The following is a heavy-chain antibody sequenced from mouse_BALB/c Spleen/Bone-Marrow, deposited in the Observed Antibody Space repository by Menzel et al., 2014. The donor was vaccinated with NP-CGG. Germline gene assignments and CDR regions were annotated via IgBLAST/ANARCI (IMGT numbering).Heavy chain of an antibody. Sequence: QVQLKDSGAEVVKPGAPVKLSCKASGYTFTRYWMHWVRQRPGRGLEWIGKIDPSDSETHYNHEFKDKATLTVDKSSSTAYMQLSSLTSEDSAVYFCARSGGNYVAWFVYWGQGTLVTVSP. J-gene: IGHJ3*01. CDR3: ARSGGNYVAWFVY. CDR1: GYTFTRYW. CDR2: IDPSDSET. D-gene: IGHD2-1*01. V-gene: IGHV1-69*02.